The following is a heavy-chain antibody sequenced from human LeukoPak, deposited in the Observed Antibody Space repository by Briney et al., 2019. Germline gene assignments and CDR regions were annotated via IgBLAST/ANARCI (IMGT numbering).Heavy chain of an antibody. Sequence: SETLSLTCTVSGGSISSSSYYWGWIRQPPGKGLEWIGSIYYSGSTYYNPSLKSRVTISVDTSKNQFSLKLSSLTAADTAVYYCARDRSGSGSYYSPSDYWGQGTLVTVSS. CDR2: IYYSGST. CDR1: GGSISSSSYY. J-gene: IGHJ4*02. CDR3: ARDRSGSGSYYSPSDY. D-gene: IGHD3-10*01. V-gene: IGHV4-39*07.